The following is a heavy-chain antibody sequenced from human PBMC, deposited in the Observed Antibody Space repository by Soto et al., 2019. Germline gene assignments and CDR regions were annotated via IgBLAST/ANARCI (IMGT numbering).Heavy chain of an antibody. J-gene: IGHJ4*02. CDR3: VRDRVVAGIGEVDY. CDR2: ISYDGSNK. V-gene: IGHV3-30-3*01. D-gene: IGHD6-19*01. Sequence: QVQLEESGEGVVQPGRSLRLSCAASGFTFSSHAMHWVRQAPGKGLEWVAVISYDGSNKYYADSVKGRFTISRDNSKNTLHLQMDSLRPEDTAVYHCVRDRVVAGIGEVDYWGQGTLVTVSS. CDR1: GFTFSSHA.